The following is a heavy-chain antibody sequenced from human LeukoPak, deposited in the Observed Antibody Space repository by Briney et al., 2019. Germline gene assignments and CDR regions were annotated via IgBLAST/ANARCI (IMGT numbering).Heavy chain of an antibody. CDR2: IYYSWST. J-gene: IGHJ3*02. D-gene: IGHD3-3*01. V-gene: IGHV4-31*03. CDR1: GGSISSGGYY. Sequence: SETLSLTCTVSGGSISSGGYYWSWIRQHPGKGLEWIGYIYYSWSTYYNPSLKSRVTISVDTSKNQFSLKLSSVTAADTAVYYCARERGGFGVVMKGAFDIWGQGTMVTVSS. CDR3: ARERGGFGVVMKGAFDI.